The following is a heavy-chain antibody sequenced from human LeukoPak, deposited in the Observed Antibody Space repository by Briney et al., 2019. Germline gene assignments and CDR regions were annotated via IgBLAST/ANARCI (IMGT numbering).Heavy chain of an antibody. CDR3: ARRSYGGNSGIDY. CDR2: IYPGDSDT. D-gene: IGHD4-23*01. J-gene: IGHJ4*02. V-gene: IGHV5-51*01. Sequence: GESLKISCKGSGYSFTSYCIGWVRQIPGKGLEGMGIIYPGDSDTRYSPSFQGQVTISADKSISTAYLQWSSLKASDTAMYYCARRSYGGNSGIDYWGQGTLVTVSS. CDR1: GYSFTSYC.